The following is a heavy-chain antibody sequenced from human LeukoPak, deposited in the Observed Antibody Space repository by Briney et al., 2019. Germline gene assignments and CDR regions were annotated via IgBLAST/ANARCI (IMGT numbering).Heavy chain of an antibody. V-gene: IGHV3-23*01. CDR1: GFTFSDYA. D-gene: IGHD2-15*01. Sequence: GGSLRLSCAASGFTFSDYAMTWVHQAPGKGLEWVSVISDGGASTYYRDSVRGRFSISRDNSKKTLYLQMNGLRAEDTAVYYCARSWYYFDYWGQGALVTVSS. CDR2: ISDGGAST. CDR3: ARSWYYFDY. J-gene: IGHJ4*02.